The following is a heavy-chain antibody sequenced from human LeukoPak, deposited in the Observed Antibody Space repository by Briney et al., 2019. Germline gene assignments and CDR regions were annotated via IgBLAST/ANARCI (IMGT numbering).Heavy chain of an antibody. CDR1: GGSISSYY. CDR3: AREAPISDSGNYYKSLGY. V-gene: IGHV4-59*12. D-gene: IGHD3-10*01. Sequence: SETLSLTCTVSGGSISSYYWSWIRQPPGKGLEWIGYIYYSGSTNYKPSLKSRVTISVDTSKNQFSLKLRSVTAADTAVYYCAREAPISDSGNYYKSLGYWGQGTLVTVSS. J-gene: IGHJ4*02. CDR2: IYYSGST.